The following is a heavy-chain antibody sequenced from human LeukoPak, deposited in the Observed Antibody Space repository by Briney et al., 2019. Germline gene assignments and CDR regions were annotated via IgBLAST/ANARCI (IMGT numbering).Heavy chain of an antibody. Sequence: GRSLRLSCAASGFTFSSYGMHWVRQAPGKGLDWVAVIWYDGSNKYYADSVKGRFTISRDNSKNTLYLQMNSLRAEDTAVYCCAKPMYYYDSSGTPFDYWGQGTLVTVSS. CDR3: AKPMYYYDSSGTPFDY. V-gene: IGHV3-33*06. D-gene: IGHD3-22*01. CDR1: GFTFSSYG. CDR2: IWYDGSNK. J-gene: IGHJ4*02.